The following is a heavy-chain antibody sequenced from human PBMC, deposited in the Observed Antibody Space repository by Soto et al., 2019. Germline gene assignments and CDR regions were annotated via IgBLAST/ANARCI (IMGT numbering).Heavy chain of an antibody. D-gene: IGHD2-2*01. CDR2: ISDSGGST. Sequence: GGSLRLSCAASGFTFSSYAMSWVRQAPGKGLEWVSAISDSGGSTYYADSMKGRFTISRDNSKNTLYLQMNSLRAEDTAIYYCAKDLTSTSRTPELWGQGTLVTVSS. CDR1: GFTFSSYA. J-gene: IGHJ4*02. V-gene: IGHV3-23*01. CDR3: AKDLTSTSRTPEL.